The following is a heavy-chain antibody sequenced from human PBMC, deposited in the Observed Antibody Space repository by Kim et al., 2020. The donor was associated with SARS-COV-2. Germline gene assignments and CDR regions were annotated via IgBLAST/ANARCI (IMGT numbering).Heavy chain of an antibody. J-gene: IGHJ5*02. CDR1: GGSISSYY. Sequence: SETLSLTCTVSGGSISSYYWSWIRQPPGKGLEWIGYIYYSGSTNYNPSLKSRVTISVDTSKNQFSLKLSSVTAADTAVYYCARLRRITSFGVVIITWFDPWGQGTLVTVSS. CDR3: ARLRRITSFGVVIITWFDP. V-gene: IGHV4-59*08. CDR2: IYYSGST. D-gene: IGHD3-3*01.